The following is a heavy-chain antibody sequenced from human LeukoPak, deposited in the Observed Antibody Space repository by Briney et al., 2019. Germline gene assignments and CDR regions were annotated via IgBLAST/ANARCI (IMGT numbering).Heavy chain of an antibody. CDR2: IYTSGST. CDR1: GGSISSGSYY. D-gene: IGHD3-22*01. J-gene: IGHJ3*02. Sequence: SETLSLTCTVSGGSISSGSYYWSWIRQPAGKGLEWIGRIYTSGSTNYNPSLKSRGTISVDTSKNQFSLKLSSVTAADTAVYYCARDRTGYYDSSGYRLDSFVIWGQGTMVTVSS. CDR3: ARDRTGYYDSSGYRLDSFVI. V-gene: IGHV4-61*02.